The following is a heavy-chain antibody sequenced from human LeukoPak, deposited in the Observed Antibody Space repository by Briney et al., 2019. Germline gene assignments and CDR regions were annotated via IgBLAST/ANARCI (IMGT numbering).Heavy chain of an antibody. D-gene: IGHD5-18*01. Sequence: PGGSLRLSCAASGFTVSSNYMSWVRQAPGKGLEWVSVIYSGGSTYYADSVKGRFTISRDNSKNTVYLQVNSLRAEDTAVFYCAKDRAWLQFWSWGQGTLVTVSP. V-gene: IGHV3-53*01. CDR1: GFTVSSNY. CDR3: AKDRAWLQFWS. J-gene: IGHJ4*02. CDR2: IYSGGST.